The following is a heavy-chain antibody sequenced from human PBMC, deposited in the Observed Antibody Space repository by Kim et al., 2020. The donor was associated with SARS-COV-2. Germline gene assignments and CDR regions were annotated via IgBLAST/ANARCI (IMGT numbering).Heavy chain of an antibody. CDR3: ARYRIVVVITPYYYYGMDV. V-gene: IGHV1-18*01. Sequence: ASVKVSCKASGYTFTSYGISWVRQAPGQGLEWMGWISAYNGNTNYAQKLQGRVTMTTDTSTSTAYMELRSLRSDDTAVYYCARYRIVVVITPYYYYGMDVWGQGTTVTVSS. D-gene: IGHD3-22*01. CDR1: GYTFTSYG. CDR2: ISAYNGNT. J-gene: IGHJ6*02.